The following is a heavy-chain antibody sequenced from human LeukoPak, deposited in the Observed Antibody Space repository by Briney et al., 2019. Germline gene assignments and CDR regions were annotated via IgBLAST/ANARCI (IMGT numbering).Heavy chain of an antibody. CDR3: ARRDYYDSTGYYPTLY. CDR1: GGSISSLSW. J-gene: IGHJ4*02. Sequence: SGTLSLTCAVSGGSISSLSWWSWVRQPPGKGLEWIGEIHHSGSTNYNPSLKSRVTISLDKSKNQFSLKLSSVSAADTAVYYCARRDYYDSTGYYPTLYWGQGTLVTVSS. CDR2: IHHSGST. D-gene: IGHD3-22*01. V-gene: IGHV4-4*02.